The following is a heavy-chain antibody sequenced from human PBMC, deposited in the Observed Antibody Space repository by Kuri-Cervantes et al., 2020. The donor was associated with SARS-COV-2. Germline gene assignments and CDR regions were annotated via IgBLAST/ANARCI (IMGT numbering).Heavy chain of an antibody. D-gene: IGHD6-13*01. CDR1: GYTLTELS. V-gene: IGHV1-18*01. CDR2: ISAYNGNT. J-gene: IGHJ6*02. Sequence: ASVKVSCKVFGYTLTELSMHWVRQAPGQGLEWMGWISAYNGNTNYAQKLQGRVTMTTDTSTSTAYMELRSLRSDDTAVYYCAADPRSIAAAGLYYYYGMDVWGQGTTVTVSS. CDR3: AADPRSIAAAGLYYYYGMDV.